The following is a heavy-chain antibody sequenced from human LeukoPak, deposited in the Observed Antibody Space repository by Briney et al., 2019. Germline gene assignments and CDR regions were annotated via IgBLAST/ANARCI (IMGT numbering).Heavy chain of an antibody. J-gene: IGHJ4*02. D-gene: IGHD2-15*01. V-gene: IGHV1-69*05. CDR1: GGTFNSYA. Sequence: SVKVSCKTSGGTFNSYAINWVRQAPGQGLEWMGRIIPIFGTANYAQKFQGRVTITTDESTSTAYMELSSLRSEDTAVYYCALLCGGGSCYSAYWGQGTLVTVSS. CDR2: IIPIFGTA. CDR3: ALLCGGGSCYSAY.